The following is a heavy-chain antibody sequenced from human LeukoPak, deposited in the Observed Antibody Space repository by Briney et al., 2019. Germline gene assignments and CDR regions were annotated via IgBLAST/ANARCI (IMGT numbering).Heavy chain of an antibody. Sequence: SETLSLACAVSGNSVRSSSFYWGWIRQPPGKGLEWIGSIYFSGSAYYNPSLKSRVTISGDASRNQFSLRLSSVTAADTAVYYCVSTLRFLPYRRFDYWGQGTLVTVS. D-gene: IGHD3-3*01. CDR3: VSTLRFLPYRRFDY. CDR2: IYFSGSA. CDR1: GNSVRSSSFY. J-gene: IGHJ4*02. V-gene: IGHV4-39*01.